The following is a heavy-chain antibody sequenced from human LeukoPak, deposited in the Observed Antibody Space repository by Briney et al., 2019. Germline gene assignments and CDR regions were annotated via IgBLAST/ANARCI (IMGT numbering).Heavy chain of an antibody. J-gene: IGHJ4*02. CDR2: LSGSGGSA. CDR1: GFTFSSYA. D-gene: IGHD1-26*01. Sequence: GGSLRLSCAASGFTFSSYAMSWVRQAPGKGLEWVSALSGSGGSAYYADSVKGRFTITRDNSKNTLYLQMNSLGAEDTAVYYCARDLGRGSFADYWGQGTLVTVSS. CDR3: ARDLGRGSFADY. V-gene: IGHV3-23*01.